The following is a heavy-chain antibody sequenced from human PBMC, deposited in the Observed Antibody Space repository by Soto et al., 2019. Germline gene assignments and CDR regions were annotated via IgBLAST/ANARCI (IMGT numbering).Heavy chain of an antibody. Sequence: GPRDHGHRLLWRGWIIPTSGTANXTKQXQXRVTITADKSTSTAYMELRSLRSEDTAVYYCARVIVRGYSYYGMDVWGQGTTVTVSS. V-gene: IGHV1-69*06. J-gene: IGHJ6*02. CDR2: IIPTSGTA. D-gene: IGHD3-10*01. CDR3: ARVIVRGYSYYGMDV.